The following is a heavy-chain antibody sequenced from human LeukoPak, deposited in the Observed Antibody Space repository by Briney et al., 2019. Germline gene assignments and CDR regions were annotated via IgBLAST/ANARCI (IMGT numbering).Heavy chain of an antibody. V-gene: IGHV4-34*01. J-gene: IGHJ6*03. D-gene: IGHD1-14*01. CDR2: IYHSGST. CDR1: GGSFSGYY. CDR3: ARVSSDPENYYYYMDV. Sequence: SETLSLTCAVYGGSFSGYYWSWIRQPPGKGLEWIGSIYHSGSTYYNPSLKSRVTISVDTSKNQFSLKLSSVTAADTALYYCARVSSDPENYYYYMDVWGKGTTVTVSS.